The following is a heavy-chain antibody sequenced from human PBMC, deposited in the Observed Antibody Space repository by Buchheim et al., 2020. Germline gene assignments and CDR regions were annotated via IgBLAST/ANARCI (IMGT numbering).Heavy chain of an antibody. CDR3: AKDEVGATRY. CDR1: GFTFSSYG. Sequence: QVQLVESGGGVVQPGRSLRLSCAASGFTFSSYGMHWVRQAPGKGLEWVAVISYDGSNKYDADSVKGRCTISRGNSKNTLYLQMNSLRAEDTAVYYCAKDEVGATRYWGQGTL. D-gene: IGHD1-26*01. J-gene: IGHJ4*02. CDR2: ISYDGSNK. V-gene: IGHV3-30*18.